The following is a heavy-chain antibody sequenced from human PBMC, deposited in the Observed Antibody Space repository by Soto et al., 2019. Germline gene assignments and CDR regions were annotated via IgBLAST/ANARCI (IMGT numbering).Heavy chain of an antibody. D-gene: IGHD6-13*01. CDR2: ISGGGGST. V-gene: IGHV3-23*01. CDR1: GFTFSSYA. J-gene: IGHJ5*02. CDR3: ARDLSPIAAADTNWFDP. Sequence: GGSLRLSCAASGFTFSSYAMSWVRQAPGKGLEWVSAISGGGGSTDYVDSVKGRFTISRDNAKNSLYLQMNSLRAEDTAVYYCARDLSPIAAADTNWFDPWGQGTLVTVSS.